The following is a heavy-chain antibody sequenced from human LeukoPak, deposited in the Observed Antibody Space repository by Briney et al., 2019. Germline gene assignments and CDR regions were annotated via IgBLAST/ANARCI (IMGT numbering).Heavy chain of an antibody. Sequence: SVKVSCKASGGTFSSYSITWVRQAPGQGLEWMGGIIPMFNKVDYAQKFQDRVTISADESTSTAYMELSSLRFEDTAVYYCARGRLEAMWELLPYEAFDIWGQGTMVTVSS. CDR2: IIPMFNKV. J-gene: IGHJ3*02. V-gene: IGHV1-69*13. CDR3: ARGRLEAMWELLPYEAFDI. CDR1: GGTFSSYS. D-gene: IGHD1-26*01.